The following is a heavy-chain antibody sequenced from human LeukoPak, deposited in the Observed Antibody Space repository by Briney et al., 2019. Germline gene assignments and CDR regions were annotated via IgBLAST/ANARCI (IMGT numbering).Heavy chain of an antibody. Sequence: GGSLRLSCAASGFTFSSYSMNWVRQAPGKGLEWVSSISSSSSYIYYADSVKGRFTISRDNAKNSLYLQMNSLRAEDTAVYYCARLKSPSITIFGVVIIFDPWGQGTLVTVSS. CDR2: ISSSSSYI. CDR1: GFTFSSYS. V-gene: IGHV3-21*01. J-gene: IGHJ5*02. D-gene: IGHD3-3*01. CDR3: ARLKSPSITIFGVVIIFDP.